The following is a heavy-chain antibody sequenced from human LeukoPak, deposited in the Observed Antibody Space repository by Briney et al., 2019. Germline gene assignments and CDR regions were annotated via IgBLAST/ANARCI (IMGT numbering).Heavy chain of an antibody. CDR2: SSNIDSTT. CDR3: ARDRYGYSGDAFDI. CDR1: GFTFGDYA. J-gene: IGHJ3*02. V-gene: IGHV3-48*03. D-gene: IGHD2-15*01. Sequence: GGSLRLSCTASGFTFGDYALNWVRQAPGKGLEWVSYSSNIDSTTRYADSAKGRFTISRDNAKNSLYLQMNGLRDEDTAVYYCARDRYGYSGDAFDIWGQGTMVTVSS.